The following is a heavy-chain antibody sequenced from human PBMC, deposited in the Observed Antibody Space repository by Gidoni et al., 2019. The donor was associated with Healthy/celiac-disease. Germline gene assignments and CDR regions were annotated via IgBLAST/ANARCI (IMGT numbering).Heavy chain of an antibody. Sequence: EVQLVESGGGLVKPGGSLRLSCAAPGFTSSSHSFAWVRQAPGKGLEWVSSISSSSSYIYYADSVKSRFTISRDNAKNSLYLQMNSLRAEDTAVYYCARDLDKDIVLMANYYYYGMDVWGQGTTVTVSS. D-gene: IGHD2-8*01. V-gene: IGHV3-21*01. CDR2: ISSSSSYI. CDR3: ARDLDKDIVLMANYYYYGMDV. J-gene: IGHJ6*02. CDR1: GFTSSSHS.